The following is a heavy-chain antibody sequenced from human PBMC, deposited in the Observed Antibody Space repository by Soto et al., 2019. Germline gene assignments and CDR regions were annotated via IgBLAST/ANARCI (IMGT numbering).Heavy chain of an antibody. D-gene: IGHD3-10*01. Sequence: GGSLRLSCAASGFTFSSYGMHWVRQAPGKGLEWVAVISYDGSNKYYADSVKGRFTISRDNSKNTLYLQMNSLRAEDTAVYYCAKETATLELPTDYWGQGTLVTVSS. CDR1: GFTFSSYG. J-gene: IGHJ4*02. CDR2: ISYDGSNK. CDR3: AKETATLELPTDY. V-gene: IGHV3-30*18.